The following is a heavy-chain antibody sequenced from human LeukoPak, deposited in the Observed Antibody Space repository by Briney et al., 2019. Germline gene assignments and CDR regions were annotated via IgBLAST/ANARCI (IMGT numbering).Heavy chain of an antibody. Sequence: GSLRLSCAASGFTFSSYEMNWVRQAPGKGLEWVSYISSSGSTIYYADSVKGRFTISRDNAKNSLYLQMNSLRAEDTAVYYCARFIVVVTDIPTYYGMDVWGQGTTVTVSS. J-gene: IGHJ6*02. V-gene: IGHV3-48*03. CDR3: ARFIVVVTDIPTYYGMDV. CDR2: ISSSGSTI. CDR1: GFTFSSYE. D-gene: IGHD2-21*02.